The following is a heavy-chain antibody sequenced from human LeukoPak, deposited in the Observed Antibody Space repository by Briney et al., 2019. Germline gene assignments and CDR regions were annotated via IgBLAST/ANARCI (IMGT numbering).Heavy chain of an antibody. D-gene: IGHD1-26*01. CDR1: GFTFSDCA. CDR2: ISGSGGST. V-gene: IGHV3-23*01. CDR3: AKRRHVWELPPSSD. J-gene: IGHJ4*02. Sequence: GGSLRLSCAASGFTFSDCAMSWVRQAPGKGLEWVSTISGSGGSTYYADSVKGRFTISRDNSKNTLYLQMKSLRAEDTAMYYCAKRRHVWELPPSSDWGQGTLVTVSS.